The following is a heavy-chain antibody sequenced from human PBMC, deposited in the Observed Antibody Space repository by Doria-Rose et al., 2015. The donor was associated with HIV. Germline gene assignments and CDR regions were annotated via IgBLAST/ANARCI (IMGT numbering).Heavy chain of an antibody. J-gene: IGHJ4*02. CDR2: IFSDDER. CDR1: GVSLSSPGMG. V-gene: IGHV2-26*01. Sequence: QVTLKESGPVLVKPTETLTLTCTVSGVSLSSPGMGVSWIRQTPRYALEWLANIFSDDERSYKTSLKSRLTISRGASKSQVVLTMTDMDPVDTATYYCARIKSSRWYHKYYFDFWGQGTLVIVSA. CDR3: ARIKSSRWYHKYYFDF. D-gene: IGHD6-13*01.